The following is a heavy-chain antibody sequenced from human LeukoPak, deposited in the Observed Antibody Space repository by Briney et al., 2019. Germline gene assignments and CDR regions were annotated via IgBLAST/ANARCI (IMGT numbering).Heavy chain of an antibody. J-gene: IGHJ4*02. V-gene: IGHV3-30*04. D-gene: IGHD6-13*01. CDR1: GFTFSSYA. Sequence: GGSLRLSCAASGFTFSSYAMHWVRQAPGKGLEWVAVISYDGSNKYYADSVKGRFTISRDNSKNTLYLQMNSLRAEDTAVYYCARDEIRIAAAGFHFDYWGQGTLVTVSS. CDR3: ARDEIRIAAAGFHFDY. CDR2: ISYDGSNK.